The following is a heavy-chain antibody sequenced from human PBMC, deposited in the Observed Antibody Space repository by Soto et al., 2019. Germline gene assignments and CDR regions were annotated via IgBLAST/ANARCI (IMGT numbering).Heavy chain of an antibody. CDR2: IYPADSDT. V-gene: IGHV5-51*01. Sequence: GESLKISCKGSGYSFSTYWIGWVRQMPGKGLEWMGIIYPADSDTTYSPSFQGQVTFSADKSISTAYLQWSSLKASDSAIYYCARERAHYYGSGSYPGYWGQGTVVTVSS. CDR3: ARERAHYYGSGSYPGY. D-gene: IGHD3-10*01. CDR1: GYSFSTYW. J-gene: IGHJ4*02.